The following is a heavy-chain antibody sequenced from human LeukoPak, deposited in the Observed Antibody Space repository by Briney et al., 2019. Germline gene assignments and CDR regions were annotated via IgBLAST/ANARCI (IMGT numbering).Heavy chain of an antibody. V-gene: IGHV3-23*01. CDR1: GFTFSSYA. D-gene: IGHD3-22*01. Sequence: GGSLRLSCAASGFTFSSYAMSWVRQAPGKGLEWVSAISGSGGSTYYADSMKGRFTISRDNSKNTLYLQMNSLRAEDTAVYYCAKNYYDSSGYYSSPSPHHAFDIWGQGTMVTVSS. CDR2: ISGSGGST. J-gene: IGHJ3*02. CDR3: AKNYYDSSGYYSSPSPHHAFDI.